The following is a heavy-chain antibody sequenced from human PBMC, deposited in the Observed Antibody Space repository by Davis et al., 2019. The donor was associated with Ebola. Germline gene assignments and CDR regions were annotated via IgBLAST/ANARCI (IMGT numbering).Heavy chain of an antibody. J-gene: IGHJ4*02. V-gene: IGHV3-23*01. Sequence: PGGSLRLSCAVSGFTFSSFTMNWVRQAPGKGLEWVSTISDGGTNTHYADSVKGRFTISRDNSKNTLYLQMNSLRAEDTAVYYCARVLRYCSGGNCFNFGYWGQGTRVTVSS. D-gene: IGHD2-15*01. CDR3: ARVLRYCSGGNCFNFGY. CDR2: ISDGGTNT. CDR1: GFTFSSFT.